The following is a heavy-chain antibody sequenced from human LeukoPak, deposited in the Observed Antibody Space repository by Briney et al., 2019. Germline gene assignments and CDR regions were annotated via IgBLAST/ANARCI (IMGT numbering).Heavy chain of an antibody. V-gene: IGHV1-46*01. D-gene: IGHD6-13*01. Sequence: GASVKVSCKASGYTFTSYYMHWMRQAPGQGLEWIGIINPSGGSTSYAQKFQGRVTMTRDTSTSTVYMELSSLRSEDTAVYYCARAIFGIAAAGRAYYFDYWGQGTLVTVSS. CDR1: GYTFTSYY. J-gene: IGHJ4*02. CDR2: INPSGGST. CDR3: ARAIFGIAAAGRAYYFDY.